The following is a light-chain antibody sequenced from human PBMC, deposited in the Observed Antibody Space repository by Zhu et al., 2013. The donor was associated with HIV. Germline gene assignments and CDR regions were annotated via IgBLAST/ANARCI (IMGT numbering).Light chain of an antibody. CDR3: QQYDSSSLT. CDR2: DAS. Sequence: EIVLTQSPGILPLSPGERATLSCRASQSISGSFLAWYQQRPGQAPRLLIYDASNRATGIPARFSGSGSGTDFTLSISRLDPEDFAVYYCQQYDSSSLTFGGGTTVEI. CDR1: QSISGSF. J-gene: IGKJ4*01. V-gene: IGKV3-20*01.